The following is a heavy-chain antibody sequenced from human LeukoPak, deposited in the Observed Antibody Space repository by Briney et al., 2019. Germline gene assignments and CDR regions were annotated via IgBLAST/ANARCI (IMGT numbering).Heavy chain of an antibody. V-gene: IGHV3-7*01. Sequence: RESLRLSCAASGFNFNSYMGWVRQAPEDGLEWVAIINRDETDIYYVDSVKGRFTISRDNAKSSLFLEMNSLRVEGTGVYYCARGDGRGRSVGATWGPGTLVTVSS. D-gene: IGHD3-16*01. CDR3: ARGDGRGRSVGAT. J-gene: IGHJ1*01. CDR1: GFNFNSY. CDR2: INRDETDI.